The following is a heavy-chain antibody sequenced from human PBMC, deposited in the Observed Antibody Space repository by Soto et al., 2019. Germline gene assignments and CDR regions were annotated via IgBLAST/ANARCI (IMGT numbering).Heavy chain of an antibody. J-gene: IGHJ4*02. CDR2: ISYDGSNK. Sequence: GGSLRLSCAASGFTFSSYGMHWVRQAPGKGLEWVAVISYDGSNKYYADSVKGRFTISRDNSKDTLYLQMNTLRAEDTAVYYCAKWADYYDSSGYYRWGQGTLVTVSS. V-gene: IGHV3-30*18. CDR3: AKWADYYDSSGYYR. CDR1: GFTFSSYG. D-gene: IGHD3-22*01.